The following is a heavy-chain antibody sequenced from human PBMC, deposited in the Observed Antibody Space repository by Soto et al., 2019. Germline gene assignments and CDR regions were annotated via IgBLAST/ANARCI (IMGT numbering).Heavy chain of an antibody. CDR3: ASVIYASGGFLGFQH. J-gene: IGHJ1*01. Sequence: QVQLVQSGAEVKKPGSSVKVSCKASGGPFSSYTISWVRQAPGQGLEWMGRIIPILGIANYAQKFQGRVTITADISTSTAYMALSSLRSEDTAVYFCASVIYASGGFLGFQHWGQGTLVTVSS. V-gene: IGHV1-69*02. CDR1: GGPFSSYT. CDR2: IIPILGIA. D-gene: IGHD3-22*01.